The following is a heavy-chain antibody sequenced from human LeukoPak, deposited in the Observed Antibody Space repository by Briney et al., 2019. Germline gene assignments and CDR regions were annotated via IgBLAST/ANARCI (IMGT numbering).Heavy chain of an antibody. CDR2: ISAYNGNT. D-gene: IGHD3-10*01. V-gene: IGHV1-18*01. J-gene: IGHJ4*02. CDR3: ARDRQRITMVRAVIITDAGY. CDR1: GYTFTSYG. Sequence: GASVKVSCKASGYTFTSYGISWVRQAPGQGLEWMGWISAYNGNTNYAQTLQGRVTMTTDTSTSTAYMELRSLRSDGTAVYYCARDRQRITMVRAVIITDAGYWGQGTLVTVSS.